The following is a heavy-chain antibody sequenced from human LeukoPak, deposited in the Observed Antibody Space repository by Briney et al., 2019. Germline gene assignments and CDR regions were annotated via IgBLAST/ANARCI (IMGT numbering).Heavy chain of an antibody. CDR3: ARATHYDILTGYYSRWFDP. J-gene: IGHJ5*02. D-gene: IGHD3-9*01. CDR1: GFTFSSYS. Sequence: GGSLRLSCAASGFTFSSYSMNWVRQAPGKGLEWVSSISSSSSYIYYVDSVKGRFTISRDNAKNSLYLQMNSLRAEDTAVYYCARATHYDILTGYYSRWFDPWGQGTLVTVSS. CDR2: ISSSSSYI. V-gene: IGHV3-21*01.